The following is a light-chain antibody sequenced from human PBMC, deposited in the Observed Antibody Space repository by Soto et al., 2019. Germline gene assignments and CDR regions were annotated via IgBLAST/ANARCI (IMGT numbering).Light chain of an antibody. J-gene: IGLJ2*01. V-gene: IGLV2-11*01. CDR2: DVS. CDR1: SSDVGGYNY. CDR3: CSYAGSYTLVV. Sequence: QSALTQPRSVSGSPGQSVTISCTGTSSDVGGYNYVSWYQQHPGKAPKLMIYDVSKRPSRVPDRFSGSKSGNTASLTISGLQAEDEADYYCCSYAGSYTLVVFGGGTKLTVL.